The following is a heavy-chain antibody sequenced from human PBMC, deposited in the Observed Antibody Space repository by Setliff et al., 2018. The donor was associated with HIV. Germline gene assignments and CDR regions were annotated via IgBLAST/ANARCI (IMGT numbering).Heavy chain of an antibody. V-gene: IGHV4-38-2*01. Sequence: SETLSLTCAVSGYSISSGYYWGWLRQPPGQGLEWIGSIYHSGSTYYSPSLKSRVTISVDTAKNQFSLKLSSVTAADTAVYYCASFGGWYPDAFDIWGQGTMVTVSS. J-gene: IGHJ3*02. CDR2: IYHSGST. CDR3: ASFGGWYPDAFDI. D-gene: IGHD6-19*01. CDR1: GYSISSGYY.